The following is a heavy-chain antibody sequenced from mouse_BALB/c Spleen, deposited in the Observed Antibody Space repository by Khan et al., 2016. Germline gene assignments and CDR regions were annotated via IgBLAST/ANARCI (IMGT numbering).Heavy chain of an antibody. Sequence: QVQLKQSGAELAKPGASVKMSCKASGYTFTSYWMHWVKQRPGQGLEWIGYINPSTGYTEYNQKFKDKATLTADKSSSTAYMQLSSLTSEDSVVYYCASYGYDNGYFDVWGAGTTVTVSS. CDR2: INPSTGYT. J-gene: IGHJ1*01. V-gene: IGHV1-7*01. CDR1: GYTFTSYW. D-gene: IGHD2-10*02. CDR3: ASYGYDNGYFDV.